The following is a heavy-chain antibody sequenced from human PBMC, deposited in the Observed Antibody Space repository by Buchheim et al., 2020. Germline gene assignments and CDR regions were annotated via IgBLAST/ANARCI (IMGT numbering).Heavy chain of an antibody. CDR1: GGSVTSNNFY. J-gene: IGHJ4*02. D-gene: IGHD6-19*01. CDR3: ATSGWGNDY. Sequence: QVQLQESGPGLVKPSQTLSLTCTVSGGSVTSNNFYSTWIRQPAGKGLEWIGHMYAGVNTGYDPSLRGRVTISVDSSKNQFSLRLTSVTAADTAVYYCATSGWGNDYWGPGT. CDR2: MYAGVNT. V-gene: IGHV4-61*02.